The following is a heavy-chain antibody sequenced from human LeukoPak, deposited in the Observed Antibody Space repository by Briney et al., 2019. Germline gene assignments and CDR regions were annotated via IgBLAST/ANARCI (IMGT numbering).Heavy chain of an antibody. CDR2: INSDASLT. V-gene: IGHV3-74*01. J-gene: IGHJ4*02. CDR3: ARDLPGGITIFRG. CDR1: GFTFSSYW. Sequence: PGGSLRLSCAASGFTFSSYWMHWVRQAPGKGLVWVSRINSDASLTSYADSVKGRFTISRDNAKNTLYLQMNNLRAEDTAVYYCARDLPGGITIFRGRGQGTLVTVSS. D-gene: IGHD3-3*01.